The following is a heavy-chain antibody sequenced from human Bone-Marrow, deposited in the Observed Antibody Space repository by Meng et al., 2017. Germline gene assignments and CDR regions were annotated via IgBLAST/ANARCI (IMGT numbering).Heavy chain of an antibody. CDR3: ARGFAEMATITNWFDP. CDR1: SASNSSGGYY. J-gene: IGHJ5*02. V-gene: IGHV4-31*03. Sequence: RGQVKPSQTPSLTFTVPSASNSSGGYYCSWIRQHPGKGLAWIVIIYYSGSTYYNPSLKSRVTKSVDTSKNQFSLKLSSVTAADTAVYYCARGFAEMATITNWFDPWGQGTLVTVSS. D-gene: IGHD5-24*01. CDR2: IYYSGST.